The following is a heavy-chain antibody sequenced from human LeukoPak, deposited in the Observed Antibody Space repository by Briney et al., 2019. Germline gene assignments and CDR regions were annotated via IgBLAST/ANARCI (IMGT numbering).Heavy chain of an antibody. CDR2: INPSGGST. CDR3: ARGPENDGVPHWFDP. CDR1: GYTFTSYY. J-gene: IGHJ5*02. D-gene: IGHD1-1*01. Sequence: ASVKVSCKASGYTFTSYYMQWVRQAPGQGLEWKGIINPSGGSTSYAQKFQGRVTMTRDTSTSTVYMELSSLRSEDTAVYYCARGPENDGVPHWFDPWGQGTLVTVSS. V-gene: IGHV1-46*03.